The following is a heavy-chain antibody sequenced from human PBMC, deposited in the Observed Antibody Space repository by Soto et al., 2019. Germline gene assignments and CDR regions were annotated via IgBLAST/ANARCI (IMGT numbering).Heavy chain of an antibody. D-gene: IGHD3-3*01. CDR1: GFTFTSSA. Sequence: QMQLVQSGPEVKKPGTSVKVSCKASGFTFTSSAVQWVRQARGQRLEWIGWIVVGSGNTNYAQKFQERVTITRDMSTSTAYMELSSLRSEDTAVYYCAAAPEYYDFWSGYFPLWGQGTLVTVSS. J-gene: IGHJ4*02. CDR3: AAAPEYYDFWSGYFPL. V-gene: IGHV1-58*01. CDR2: IVVGSGNT.